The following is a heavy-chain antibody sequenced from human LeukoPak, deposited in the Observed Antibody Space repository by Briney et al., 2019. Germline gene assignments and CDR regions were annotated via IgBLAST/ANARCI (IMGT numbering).Heavy chain of an antibody. Sequence: GGSLRLSCEVFGFTFSSYWMSWVRQAPGKGLGWVANTKQDGSEAYYVDSVKGRFTIYRDNAKNSLYLQMNSLGAEDTAVYYCARHLAGSYYRGIDYWGQGTLVTVSS. V-gene: IGHV3-7*05. D-gene: IGHD3-10*01. CDR3: ARHLAGSYYRGIDY. CDR1: GFTFSSYW. J-gene: IGHJ4*02. CDR2: TKQDGSEA.